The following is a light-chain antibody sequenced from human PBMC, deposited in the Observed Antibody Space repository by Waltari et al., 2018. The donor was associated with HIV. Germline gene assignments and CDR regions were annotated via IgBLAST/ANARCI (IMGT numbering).Light chain of an antibody. CDR2: DVS. V-gene: IGLV2-14*03. CDR1: SSAVGGYNS. CDR3: KSKTSSSTPCV. J-gene: IGLJ1*01. Sequence: QSALTQPASVSGSPGQSITISCTGTSSAVGGYNSLACYQQHPGKAPKLIIYDVSNRPSGVPYRVSGSKSGNTASLTISGLQAEDEADYYCKSKTSSSTPCVFGTGTKVTVL.